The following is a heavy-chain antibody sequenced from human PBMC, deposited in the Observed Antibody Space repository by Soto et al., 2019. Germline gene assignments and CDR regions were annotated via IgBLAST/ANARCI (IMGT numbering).Heavy chain of an antibody. V-gene: IGHV4-30-2*06. J-gene: IGHJ4*02. CDR3: ARGGGYDSFDY. D-gene: IGHD5-12*01. Sequence: QLQLQESGSGLVNPSQTLSLTCTVSGASISFGCYSWSWIRQSPGKGLEWIGYISHLETTYSNPAFESRLTLSIDRAKNRFSLKLTSMTAADGAVYYCARGGGYDSFDYWGQGILVTVSS. CDR2: ISHLETT. CDR1: GASISFGCYS.